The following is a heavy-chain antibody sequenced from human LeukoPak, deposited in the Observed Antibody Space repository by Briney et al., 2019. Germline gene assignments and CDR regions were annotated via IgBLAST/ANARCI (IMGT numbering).Heavy chain of an antibody. Sequence: TLSLTCALSGGSLSSGGYSWSWVRQPPGRGVEWIGYMYHSGRTYYHPSLKSRVTLSVDTSKPQSSLKLSSVTAADTAVYYCARDIPYYYGMDVWGKGTTVTVSS. V-gene: IGHV4-30-2*01. CDR3: ARDIPYYYGMDV. CDR2: MYHSGRT. J-gene: IGHJ6*04. CDR1: GGSLSSGGYS. D-gene: IGHD2-21*01.